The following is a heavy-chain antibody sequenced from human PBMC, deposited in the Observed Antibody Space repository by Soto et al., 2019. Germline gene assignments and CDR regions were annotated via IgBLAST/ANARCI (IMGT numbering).Heavy chain of an antibody. V-gene: IGHV1-18*01. CDR2: ISAYNGNT. Sequence: QVQLVQSRAEVKKPGASVKVSCKASGYTFPSYAIRGVRQAPGQGLEWMGWISAYNGNTNYAQKLQGRVTMTTATSTTTAYMKLRSLRSADTAVYYCGRAGPPAGDWGQGTLVTVSS. J-gene: IGHJ4*02. CDR3: GRAGPPAGD. CDR1: GYTFPSYA.